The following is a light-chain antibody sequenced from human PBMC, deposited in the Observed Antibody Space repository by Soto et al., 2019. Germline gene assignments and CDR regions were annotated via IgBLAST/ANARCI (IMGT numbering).Light chain of an antibody. Sequence: EIVLTQSPGTLSLSPGERATLSCRASQSVSNSYLAWYQQKPGQAPRLLTYGASSRATGIPDRFSGSGSGTDFTLTISRLEPEDFAVYYCQQYGSSPFTFGPGTIVDIK. V-gene: IGKV3-20*01. CDR1: QSVSNSY. J-gene: IGKJ3*01. CDR2: GAS. CDR3: QQYGSSPFT.